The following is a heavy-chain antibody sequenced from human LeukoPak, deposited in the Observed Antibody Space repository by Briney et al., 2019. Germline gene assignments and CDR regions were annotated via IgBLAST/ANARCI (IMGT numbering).Heavy chain of an antibody. CDR2: IYYSGST. V-gene: IGHV4-59*01. CDR3: ARELNDAFDI. CDR1: GGSISSYY. J-gene: IGHJ3*02. Sequence: KPSETLSLTCTVSGGSISSYYWSWIRQPPGKGLEGIGYIYYSGSTNYNPSLKSRVTISVDTSKNQFSLKLSSGTAADTAVYYCARELNDAFDIWGQGTMVTVSS.